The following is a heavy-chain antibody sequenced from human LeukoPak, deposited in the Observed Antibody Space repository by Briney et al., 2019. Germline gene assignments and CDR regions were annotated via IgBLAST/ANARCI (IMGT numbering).Heavy chain of an antibody. Sequence: PGGSLRLSCAASGFTFSSYAVHWVRQAPGKGLEWVAVISYDGSNKYYADSVKGRFTISRDNSKNTLYLQMNSLRAEDTAVYYCARDYYYGSGNGAFDIWGQGTMVTVSS. CDR1: GFTFSSYA. J-gene: IGHJ3*02. D-gene: IGHD3-22*01. CDR2: ISYDGSNK. V-gene: IGHV3-30-3*01. CDR3: ARDYYYGSGNGAFDI.